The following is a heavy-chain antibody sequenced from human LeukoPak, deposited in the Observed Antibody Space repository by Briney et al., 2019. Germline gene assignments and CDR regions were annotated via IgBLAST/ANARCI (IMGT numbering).Heavy chain of an antibody. D-gene: IGHD5-18*01. CDR3: ARGATAMARRLDL. CDR2: IYHSGST. J-gene: IGHJ2*01. Sequence: SETLSLTCAVSGYSISSGYYWGWIRPPPGKGLEWIGIIYHSGSTYYNPSLKSRVTISVDTSKNQFSLKLSSVTAADTAVYYCARGATAMARRLDLWGRGTLVTVSS. V-gene: IGHV4-38-2*01. CDR1: GYSISSGYY.